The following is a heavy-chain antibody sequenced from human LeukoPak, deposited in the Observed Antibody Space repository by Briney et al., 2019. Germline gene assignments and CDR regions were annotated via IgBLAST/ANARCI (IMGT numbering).Heavy chain of an antibody. V-gene: IGHV4-34*01. J-gene: IGHJ4*02. CDR1: GGSFSGYY. D-gene: IGHD6-13*01. Sequence: KPSETLSFTCAVYGGSFSGYYWSWIRQPPGKGLEWIGEINHSGSTNYNPSLKSRVTISVDTSKNQFSLKLSSVTAADTAVYYCARARVGYSSSRYYRYWGQGTLVTVSS. CDR3: ARARVGYSSSRYYRY. CDR2: INHSGST.